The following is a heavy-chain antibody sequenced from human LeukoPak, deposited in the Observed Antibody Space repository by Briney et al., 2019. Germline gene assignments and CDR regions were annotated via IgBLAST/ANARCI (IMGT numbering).Heavy chain of an antibody. V-gene: IGHV4-34*01. J-gene: IGHJ4*02. CDR1: GGSFSGYY. CDR3: ARSGWRLFDY. CDR2: INHSGST. Sequence: SETLSLTCAVYGGSFSGYYWSWIRQPPGKGLEWIGEINHSGSTNYNPSLKSRVTISVDTPKNQFSLKLSSVTAADTAVYYCARSGWRLFDYWGQGTLVTVSS. D-gene: IGHD6-19*01.